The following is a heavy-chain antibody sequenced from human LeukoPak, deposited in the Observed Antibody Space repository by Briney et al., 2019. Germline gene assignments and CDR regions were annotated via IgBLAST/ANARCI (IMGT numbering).Heavy chain of an antibody. V-gene: IGHV1-8*01. Sequence: ASVKVSCKASGYTFTSYYINWVRQATGQGPEWMGWMNPNSGNTDYAQRFQGRVTMTRNTSISTAYMELSSLRSDDTAVYYCARGSYYGSGSSSLDYWGQGTLVTVSS. CDR2: MNPNSGNT. CDR3: ARGSYYGSGSSSLDY. CDR1: GYTFTSYY. J-gene: IGHJ4*02. D-gene: IGHD3-10*01.